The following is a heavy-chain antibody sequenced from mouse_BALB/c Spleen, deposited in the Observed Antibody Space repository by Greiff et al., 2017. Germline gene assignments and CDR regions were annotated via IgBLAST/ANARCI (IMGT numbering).Heavy chain of an antibody. D-gene: IGHD1-1*01. Sequence: QVQLQQSGAELAKPGASVKMSCKASGYTFTSYWMHWVKQRPGQGLEWIGYINPSTGYTEYNQKFKDKATLTADKSSSTAYMQLRSLTSEDSAVYYCASPITKVGYWGQGTTLTVSS. CDR3: ASPITKVGY. CDR2: INPSTGYT. CDR1: GYTFTSYW. J-gene: IGHJ2*01. V-gene: IGHV1-7*01.